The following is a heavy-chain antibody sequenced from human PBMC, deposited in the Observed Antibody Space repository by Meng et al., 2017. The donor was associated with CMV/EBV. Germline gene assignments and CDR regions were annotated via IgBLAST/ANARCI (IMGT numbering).Heavy chain of an antibody. CDR3: AREEGIAARSDWFDP. CDR2: INPSGGST. D-gene: IGHD6-6*01. Sequence: QGQWGKCRAEVKKPGASVKVSCKASGYTFTSYYMHWVRQAPGQGLEWMGIINPSGGSTSYAQKFQGRVTMTRDTSTSTVYMELSSLRSEDTAVYYCAREEGIAARSDWFDPWGQGTLVTVSS. J-gene: IGHJ5*02. V-gene: IGHV1-46*01. CDR1: GYTFTSYY.